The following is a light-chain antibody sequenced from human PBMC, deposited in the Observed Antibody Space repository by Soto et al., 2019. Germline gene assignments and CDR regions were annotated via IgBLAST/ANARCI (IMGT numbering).Light chain of an antibody. J-gene: IGLJ1*01. CDR2: DVS. CDR3: CSYAGSYTYV. Sequence: QSALTQPRSVSGSPGKSVTISCTGTSSDVGGYNYVSWYQQHPGKAPKLMIYDVSKRPSGVPDRFSGSKSGNTASLTISGLKAEDEADYYCCSYAGSYTYVFGTGTKLTGL. CDR1: SSDVGGYNY. V-gene: IGLV2-11*01.